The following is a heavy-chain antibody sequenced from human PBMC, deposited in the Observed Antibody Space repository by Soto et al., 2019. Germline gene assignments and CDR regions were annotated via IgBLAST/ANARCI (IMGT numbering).Heavy chain of an antibody. J-gene: IGHJ6*02. D-gene: IGHD4-17*01. CDR1: GYTFTSYY. CDR3: ARGPPTVVTLYYYYGMDV. CDR2: INPSGGST. V-gene: IGHV1-46*01. Sequence: GASVKVSCKASGYTFTSYYMHWVRQAPGQGLEWMGIINPSGGSTSYAQKFQGRVTMTRDTSTSTVYMELSSLRSEDTAVYYCARGPPTVVTLYYYYGMDVWGQGTTVTVSS.